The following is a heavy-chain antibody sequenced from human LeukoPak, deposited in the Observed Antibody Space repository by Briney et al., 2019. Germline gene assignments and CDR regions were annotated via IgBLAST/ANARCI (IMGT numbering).Heavy chain of an antibody. CDR1: GFTFDDYA. Sequence: GGSLRLSCAASGFTFDDYAMHWVRQVPGKGLQWVSGITWNGGTIGYAGSVEGRFTISRDNAKNSLYLQMNSLRAEDTALYYCAKGGIVVVPAAMWDYFDYWGQGTLVTVSS. J-gene: IGHJ4*02. CDR3: AKGGIVVVPAAMWDYFDY. D-gene: IGHD2-2*01. V-gene: IGHV3-9*01. CDR2: ITWNGGTI.